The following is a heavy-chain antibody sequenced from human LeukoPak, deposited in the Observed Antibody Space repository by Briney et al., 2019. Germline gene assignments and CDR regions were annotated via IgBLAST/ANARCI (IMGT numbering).Heavy chain of an antibody. CDR3: ARGIFNSGYYDYVWGSYPYFDY. V-gene: IGHV4-59*12. CDR2: IYYSGST. J-gene: IGHJ4*02. Sequence: PSETLSLTCTVSGGSISSYYWSWIRQPPGKGLEWIGYIYYSGSTNYNPSLKSRVTISVDTSKNQFSLKLSSVTAADTAVYYCARGIFNSGYYDYVWGSYPYFDYWGQGTLVTVSS. D-gene: IGHD3-16*01. CDR1: GGSISSYY.